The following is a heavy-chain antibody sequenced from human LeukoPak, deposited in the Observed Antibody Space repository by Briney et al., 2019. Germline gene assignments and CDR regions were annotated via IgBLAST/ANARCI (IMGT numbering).Heavy chain of an antibody. J-gene: IGHJ4*02. Sequence: SETLSLTCTVSGGSISRYYWSWIRQPAGKGLEWIGRIYSSGSTNYNPSLKSRVTMSVDTSKNQFSLKLSSATAADAAVYYCAREDYDSSGYEYWGQGTLVTVSS. V-gene: IGHV4-4*07. CDR2: IYSSGST. CDR3: AREDYDSSGYEY. D-gene: IGHD3-22*01. CDR1: GGSISRYY.